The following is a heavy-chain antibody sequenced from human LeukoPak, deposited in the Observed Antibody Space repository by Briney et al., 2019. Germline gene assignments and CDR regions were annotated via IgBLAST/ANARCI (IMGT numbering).Heavy chain of an antibody. D-gene: IGHD3-3*01. CDR3: AREAYDFWSGYYTSNWFDP. J-gene: IGHJ5*02. CDR1: GFTFSRYS. V-gene: IGHV3-21*01. Sequence: GGSPRLSCAASGFTFSRYSMNWVRQAPGKGLEWVSSISSSSSYIYYADSVKGRFTISRDNAKNSLYLQMNSLRAEDAAVYYCAREAYDFWSGYYTSNWFDPWGQGTLVTVSS. CDR2: ISSSSSYI.